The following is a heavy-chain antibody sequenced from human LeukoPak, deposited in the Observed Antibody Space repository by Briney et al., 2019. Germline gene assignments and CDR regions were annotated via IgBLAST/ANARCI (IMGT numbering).Heavy chain of an antibody. Sequence: SVKVSFKASGGTFSIYAISWVRQAPGQGLEWMGGIIPIFGTANYAQKFQGRVTITADESTSTAYMELSSLRSEDTAVYYCARGYDSSGYLFDYWGQGTLVTVSS. CDR1: GGTFSIYA. D-gene: IGHD3-22*01. J-gene: IGHJ4*02. CDR3: ARGYDSSGYLFDY. V-gene: IGHV1-69*13. CDR2: IIPIFGTA.